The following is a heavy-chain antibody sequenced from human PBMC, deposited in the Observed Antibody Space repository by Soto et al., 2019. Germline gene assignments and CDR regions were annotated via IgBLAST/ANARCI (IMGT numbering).Heavy chain of an antibody. CDR1: GGSVSSGNYY. CDR3: ARYQKGPFDH. J-gene: IGHJ4*02. V-gene: IGHV4-30-4*01. D-gene: IGHD2-2*01. Sequence: SETLSLTCTVSGGSVSSGNYYWSWIRQPPGKGLEWIGYIYYTGSTYYNPSLKSRLTISIDRSKNHFSLNLTSATAADTAVYFCARYQKGPFDHWGQGTLVTVSS. CDR2: IYYTGST.